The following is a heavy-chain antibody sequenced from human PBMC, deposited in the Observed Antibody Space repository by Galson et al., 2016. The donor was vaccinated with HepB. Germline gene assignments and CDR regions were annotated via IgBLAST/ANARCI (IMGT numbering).Heavy chain of an antibody. V-gene: IGHV1-69*13. Sequence: SVKVSCKASGGTFSSYAISWVRQAPRQGLEWMGGIIPIFGTANYAQKFQGRVTIPADESTSTAYMELSSLRSEDTAVYYCASGLGTIFGVVITDYYYYGMDVWGQGTTVTVSS. J-gene: IGHJ6*02. CDR2: IIPIFGTA. CDR1: GGTFSSYA. D-gene: IGHD3-3*01. CDR3: ASGLGTIFGVVITDYYYYGMDV.